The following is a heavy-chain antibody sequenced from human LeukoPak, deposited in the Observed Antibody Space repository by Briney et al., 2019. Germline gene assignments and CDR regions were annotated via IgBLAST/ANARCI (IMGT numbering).Heavy chain of an antibody. CDR1: GFTFSSYG. Sequence: GGSLRLSCAASGFTFSSYGMHWVRQAPGKGLEWVAVISYDGSNKYYADSVKGRFTISRDNSKNTLYLQMNSLRAEDTAVYYCAKDPTYYYDSSGPLDWYFDLWGRGTLVTVSS. CDR2: ISYDGSNK. CDR3: AKDPTYYYDSSGPLDWYFDL. J-gene: IGHJ2*01. V-gene: IGHV3-30*18. D-gene: IGHD3-22*01.